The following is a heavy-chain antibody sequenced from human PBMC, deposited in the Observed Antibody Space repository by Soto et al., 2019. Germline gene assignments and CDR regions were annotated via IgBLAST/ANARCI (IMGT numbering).Heavy chain of an antibody. CDR3: ARERPDGARLDP. CDR2: IYHSGST. J-gene: IGHJ5*02. V-gene: IGHV4-30-4*01. D-gene: IGHD6-6*01. Sequence: SETLSLTCTVSGGSISSGDYYWSWIRQPPGKGLEWIGYIYHSGSTYYNPPLKSRVTISVDTSKNHFSLKLSSVTAADTAVYYWARERPDGARLDPWGQGTLVTVSS. CDR1: GGSISSGDYY.